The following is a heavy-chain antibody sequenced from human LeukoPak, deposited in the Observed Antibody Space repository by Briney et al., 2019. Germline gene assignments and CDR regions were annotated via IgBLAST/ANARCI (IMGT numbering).Heavy chain of an antibody. D-gene: IGHD6-13*01. V-gene: IGHV3-30-3*01. J-gene: IGHJ6*02. CDR3: ARGEQQLVRFSSHNYYGMDV. Sequence: PGGSLRLSCAASGFTFSSYWMSWVRQAPGKGLEWVAVISYDGSNKYYADSVKGRFTISRDNSKNTLYLQMNSLRAEDTAVYYCARGEQQLVRFSSHNYYGMDVWGQGTTVTVSS. CDR1: GFTFSSYW. CDR2: ISYDGSNK.